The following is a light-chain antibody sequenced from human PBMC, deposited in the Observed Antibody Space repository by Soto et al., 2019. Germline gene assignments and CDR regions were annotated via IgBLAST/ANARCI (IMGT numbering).Light chain of an antibody. J-gene: IGKJ1*01. CDR2: GGS. V-gene: IGKV3-20*01. CDR1: QSVSSSS. Sequence: EIVLTQSPGTLSLSPGERAALSCRASQSVSSSSLAWYQQKPGQAPRLLVYGGSSRATGVPDRFSGSGSGTDFTLIISSLRPEDFALYFCQQYGSSPQTFGQGTKVESK. CDR3: QQYGSSPQT.